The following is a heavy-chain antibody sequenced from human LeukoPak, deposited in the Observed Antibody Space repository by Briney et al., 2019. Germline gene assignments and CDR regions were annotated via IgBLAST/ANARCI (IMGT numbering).Heavy chain of an antibody. CDR3: ARVYSGYDSYFDY. J-gene: IGHJ4*02. CDR1: GGSISSYY. Sequence: PSETLSLTCTVAGGSISSYYWSWIRQPPGKGLEWIGCIYYSGSTNYNPSLKSRVTISVDTSKNQFSLKLSSVTAADTAVYYCARVYSGYDSYFDYWGQGTLVTVSS. D-gene: IGHD5-12*01. CDR2: IYYSGST. V-gene: IGHV4-59*01.